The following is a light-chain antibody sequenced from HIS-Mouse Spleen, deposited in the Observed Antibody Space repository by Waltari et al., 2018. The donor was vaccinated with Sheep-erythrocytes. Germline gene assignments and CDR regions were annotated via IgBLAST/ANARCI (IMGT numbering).Light chain of an antibody. CDR3: SSYAGSNNWV. CDR2: EVS. J-gene: IGLJ3*02. V-gene: IGLV2-8*01. CDR1: NSDVGGYNY. Sequence: QSALTQPPSASGSPGPSVTISCPGTNSDVGGYNYVPWYQQHPGKAPKLMIYEVSKRPSGVPDRFSGSKSGNTASLTVSGLQAEDEADYYCSSYAGSNNWVFGGGTKLTVL.